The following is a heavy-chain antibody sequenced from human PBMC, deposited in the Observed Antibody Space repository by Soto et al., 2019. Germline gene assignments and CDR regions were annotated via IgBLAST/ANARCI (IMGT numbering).Heavy chain of an antibody. CDR1: GFTFSSYG. V-gene: IGHV3-33*01. J-gene: IGHJ4*02. CDR2: IWYDGSNK. CDR3: ARDAYGSGSSRADY. Sequence: QVQLVESGGGVVQPGRSLRLSCAASGFTFSSYGMHWVRQAPGKGLEWVAGIWYDGSNKYYADSVKGRFTIARDNSKNAVYLQLNSLRAEDTAVYYCARDAYGSGSSRADYWGQGTLVTVSS. D-gene: IGHD3-10*01.